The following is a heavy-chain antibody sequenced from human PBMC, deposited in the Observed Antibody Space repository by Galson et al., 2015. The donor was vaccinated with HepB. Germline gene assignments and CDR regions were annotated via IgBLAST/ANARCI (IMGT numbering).Heavy chain of an antibody. D-gene: IGHD1-1*01. V-gene: IGHV1-18*01. J-gene: IGHJ4*02. CDR2: ISAYNGNT. CDR1: GYTFTSYG. CDR3: ARVGLDYYIDY. Sequence: SVKVSCKASGYTFTSYGISWVRQAPGQGLEWMGWISAYNGNTNYAQKLQGRVTMTTDTSTSTAYTELRSLRSDDTAVYYCARVGLDYYIDYWGQGTLVTVSP.